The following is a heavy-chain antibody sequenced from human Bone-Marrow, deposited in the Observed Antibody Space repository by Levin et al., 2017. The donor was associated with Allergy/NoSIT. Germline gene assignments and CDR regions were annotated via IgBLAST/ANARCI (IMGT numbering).Heavy chain of an antibody. D-gene: IGHD1-1*01. CDR2: IYYTGDI. V-gene: IGHV4-30-4*01. CDR1: GDSITNIHYH. Sequence: PSETLSLTCTVSGDSITNIHYHWSWIRQSPGKGLEWIGYIYYTGDIDYNPALKSRLTISVDTSKNQFSLGLTSVTAADTAVYYCAREGFSSATNGYFQDWGQGTLVTVSS. CDR3: AREGFSSATNGYFQD. J-gene: IGHJ1*01.